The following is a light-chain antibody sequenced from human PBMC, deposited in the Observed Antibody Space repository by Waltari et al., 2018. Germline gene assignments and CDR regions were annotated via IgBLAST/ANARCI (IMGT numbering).Light chain of an antibody. V-gene: IGLV2-11*01. CDR1: SSLV. CDR2: DVF. J-gene: IGLJ1*01. CDR3: CSVAGSYSHV. Sequence: QSALPQPRSVSGSPGQSVTVSCTGASSLVSWFQQYPGKAPKLIIYDVFKRPSGVPDRFAVSKSGNTASLTISGLQAEDEADYYCCSVAGSYSHVFGSGTKVTVL.